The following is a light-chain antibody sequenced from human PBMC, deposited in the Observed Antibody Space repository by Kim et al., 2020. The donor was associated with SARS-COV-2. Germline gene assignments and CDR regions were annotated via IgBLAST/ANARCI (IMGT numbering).Light chain of an antibody. CDR3: YSADSSGYHFV. Sequence: SYELTQPPSVSVSPGQTARITCSGDALPKNFAYWYRQKSGQAPVVVIYEDNKRPSGIPERFSGSGSGTMATLTIRGAQVEDEADYFCYSADSSGYHFVFGGGTKVTVL. CDR2: EDN. J-gene: IGLJ1*01. V-gene: IGLV3-10*01. CDR1: ALPKNF.